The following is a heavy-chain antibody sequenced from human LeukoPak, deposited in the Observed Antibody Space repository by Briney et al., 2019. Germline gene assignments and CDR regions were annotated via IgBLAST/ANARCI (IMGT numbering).Heavy chain of an antibody. CDR3: ARDSGADRRYFDL. V-gene: IGHV3-74*01. CDR2: IDGYGTTT. D-gene: IGHD7-27*01. J-gene: IGHJ2*01. CDR1: GFTFNSYL. Sequence: GGSLRLSCAASGFTFNSYLMNWVRQAPGKGLVWVSRIDGYGTTTTYEDSVQGRFTISRDNAKNTLYLQMNSLRAEDTAVYYCARDSGADRRYFDLWGRGTLVTVSS.